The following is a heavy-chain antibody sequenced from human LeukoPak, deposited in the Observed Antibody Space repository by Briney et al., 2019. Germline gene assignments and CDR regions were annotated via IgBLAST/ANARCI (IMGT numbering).Heavy chain of an antibody. CDR1: GFTFSSYW. J-gene: IGHJ4*02. Sequence: GGSLRLSCAASGFTFSSYWMSWVRQAPGKGLERVANMKQDGSEKYYVDSVKGRFTISRDNAKNSLYLQMNSLRAEDTAVYYCAREITMLACFDYWGQGTLVTVSS. CDR3: AREITMLACFDY. CDR2: MKQDGSEK. V-gene: IGHV3-7*03. D-gene: IGHD3-10*01.